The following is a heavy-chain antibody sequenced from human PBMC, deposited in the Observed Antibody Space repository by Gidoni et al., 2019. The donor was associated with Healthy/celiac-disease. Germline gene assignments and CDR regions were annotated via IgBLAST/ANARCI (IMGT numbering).Heavy chain of an antibody. V-gene: IGHV4-59*01. Sequence: QVQLQESGPGLVKPTETLSLTCTVPGGFTSRYYWSWIRQPPGKGLEWIGYIYYSGSTNYNPTLKSRVTISVDTSKNQFSLKLSSVTAADTAVYCCARGRLYDFWSGYYEDYWGQGTLVTVSS. CDR1: GGFTSRYY. CDR3: ARGRLYDFWSGYYEDY. J-gene: IGHJ4*02. D-gene: IGHD3-3*01. CDR2: IYYSGST.